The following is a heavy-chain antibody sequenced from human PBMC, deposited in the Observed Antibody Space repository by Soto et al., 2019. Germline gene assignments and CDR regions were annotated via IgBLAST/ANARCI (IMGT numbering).Heavy chain of an antibody. CDR1: GFTFDDYA. Sequence: GGSLRLSCAASGFTFDDYAMHWVRQAPGKGLEWVSGISWNSGSIGYADSVKGRFTISRDNAKNSLYLQMNSLRAEDTALYYCAKEPYYDFWSGYPRYYYYMDVWGKGTTVTVSS. CDR3: AKEPYYDFWSGYPRYYYYMDV. CDR2: ISWNSGSI. D-gene: IGHD3-3*01. J-gene: IGHJ6*03. V-gene: IGHV3-9*01.